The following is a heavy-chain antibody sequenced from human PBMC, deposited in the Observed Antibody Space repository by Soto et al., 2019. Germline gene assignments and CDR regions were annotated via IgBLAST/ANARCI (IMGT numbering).Heavy chain of an antibody. CDR2: LYXXXXX. V-gene: IGHV3-53*01. Sequence: SGGSLRLSCAASGFSFSGKNYLTWVRQAPGKGLEWVSALYXXXXXXYADSVKGRFSVSRDNSKNTFYLQLHSLRPEDTALYFCATWLQREHAFDIWGLGTMVTVSS. CDR3: ATWLQREHAFDI. J-gene: IGHJ3*02. D-gene: IGHD1-1*01. CDR1: GFSFSGKNY.